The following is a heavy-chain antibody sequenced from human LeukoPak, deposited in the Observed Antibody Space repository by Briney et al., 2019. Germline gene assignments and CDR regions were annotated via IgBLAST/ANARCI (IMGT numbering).Heavy chain of an antibody. V-gene: IGHV1-18*01. D-gene: IGHD6-19*01. J-gene: IGHJ4*02. CDR1: GYTFTSYG. Sequence: GASVRVSCTASGYTFTSYGISWVRQAPGQGLEWMGWISAYNGNTNYAQKLQGRVTMTTDTSMSTAYMELRSLRSDDTAVYYCARDANPRIAVAGSIWGQGTLVTVSS. CDR3: ARDANPRIAVAGSI. CDR2: ISAYNGNT.